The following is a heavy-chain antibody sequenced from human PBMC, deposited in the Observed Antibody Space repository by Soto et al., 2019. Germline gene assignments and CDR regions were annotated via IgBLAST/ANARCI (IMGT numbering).Heavy chain of an antibody. D-gene: IGHD2-21*02. CDR3: ARDQGDG. CDR1: GFTFSNYG. Sequence: ESGGGVVQPGTSLRLSCVTSGFTFSNYGMHWVRQAPGKGLEWVAVIWYDGSDEYYADSVKGRFTIFRDNSRDTLYLQMSSLRAEDTAIYYCARDQGDGWGQGTLVTVSS. CDR2: IWYDGSDE. V-gene: IGHV3-33*01. J-gene: IGHJ4*02.